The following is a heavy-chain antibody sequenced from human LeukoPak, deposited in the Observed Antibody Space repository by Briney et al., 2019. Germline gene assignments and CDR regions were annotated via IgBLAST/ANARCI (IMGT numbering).Heavy chain of an antibody. V-gene: IGHV5-51*01. CDR1: GYSFTSYW. CDR2: IYPGDSDT. CDR3: ARPVAGSSSLDAFDI. Sequence: GESLKISCKGSGYSFTSYWIGWVRQMPGKGLEWMGIIYPGDSDTRYSPSFQGQATISADKSISTAYLQWSSLKASDTAMYYCARPVAGSSSLDAFDIWGRGTMVTVSS. J-gene: IGHJ3*02. D-gene: IGHD6-13*01.